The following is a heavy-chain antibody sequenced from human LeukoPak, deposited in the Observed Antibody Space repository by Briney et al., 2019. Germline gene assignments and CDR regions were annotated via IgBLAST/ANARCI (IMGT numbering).Heavy chain of an antibody. CDR3: ARDWEVVVIPNYYYYYMDV. CDR1: GGSISSGSYY. J-gene: IGHJ6*03. V-gene: IGHV4-61*02. D-gene: IGHD3-22*01. CDR2: IYTRGST. Sequence: SETLSLTCTVSGGSISSGSYYWSWIRQPAGKGLEWIGRIYTRGSTNYNPSLKSRVTISVDTSKNQFSLKLSSVTAADTAVYYCARDWEVVVIPNYYYYYMDVWGKGTTVTVSS.